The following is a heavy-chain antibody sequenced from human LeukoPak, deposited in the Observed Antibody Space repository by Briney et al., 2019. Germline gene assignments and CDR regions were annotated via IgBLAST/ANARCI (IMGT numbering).Heavy chain of an antibody. CDR2: MYYTGST. V-gene: IGHV4-59*08. Sequence: SETLSLTCTVSGGSISSYYWSWIRQPPGKGLEWIGYMYYTGSTNYNPSLKSRVTISVDTSKNQFSLKLSSVTAADTAVYYCARTHYDYVWGSYPPIDPDAFDIWGQGTMVTVSS. CDR1: GGSISSYY. D-gene: IGHD3-16*01. J-gene: IGHJ3*02. CDR3: ARTHYDYVWGSYPPIDPDAFDI.